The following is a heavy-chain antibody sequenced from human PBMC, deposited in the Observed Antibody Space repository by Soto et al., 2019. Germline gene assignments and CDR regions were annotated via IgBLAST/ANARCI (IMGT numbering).Heavy chain of an antibody. CDR2: IYWDDGK. D-gene: IGHD6-19*01. Sequence: QITLKESGPTLVKPTQTLTLTCTFSGFSLSTSGVGVGWIRQPPGKALEWLALIYWDDGKHYSPSLKTRLTIXRXTXTNQVVLTMTNMDPVDTATYYCAHRLGIAVAAHFDYWGQGTLVTVSS. V-gene: IGHV2-5*02. CDR1: GFSLSTSGVG. J-gene: IGHJ4*02. CDR3: AHRLGIAVAAHFDY.